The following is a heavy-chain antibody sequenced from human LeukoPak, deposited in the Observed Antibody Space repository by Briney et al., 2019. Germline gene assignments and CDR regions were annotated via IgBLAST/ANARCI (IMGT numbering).Heavy chain of an antibody. Sequence: QPGGSLRLSCAASGFTFSNYAMSWVRQTPEKGLEWVSTIGGSGSPKFYTDSVKGRFTISRDNSRNTLHLQMNSLSAEDSAIYYCVKDFDYWGQGTPVTVSS. CDR3: VKDFDY. V-gene: IGHV3-23*01. J-gene: IGHJ4*02. CDR1: GFTFSNYA. CDR2: IGGSGSPK.